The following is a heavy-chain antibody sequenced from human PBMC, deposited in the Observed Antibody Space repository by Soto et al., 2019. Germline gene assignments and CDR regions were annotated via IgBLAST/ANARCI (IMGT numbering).Heavy chain of an antibody. CDR2: ISSSSSTI. CDR1: GFTFSSYS. D-gene: IGHD4-17*01. Sequence: EVQLVESGGGLVQPGGSLRLSCAASGFTFSSYSMNWVRQAPGKGLEWVSYISSSSSTIYYADSVKGRFTISRDNAKNSLYLQMNSLRDEDTAVYYCARGSQTVTTDYYYYYSGMDVWGQGTTVTVSS. J-gene: IGHJ6*02. V-gene: IGHV3-48*02. CDR3: ARGSQTVTTDYYYYYSGMDV.